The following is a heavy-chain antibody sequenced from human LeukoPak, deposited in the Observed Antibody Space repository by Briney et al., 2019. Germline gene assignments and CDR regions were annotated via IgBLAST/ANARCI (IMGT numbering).Heavy chain of an antibody. Sequence: SQTLSLTCTVSGDSMTSGAYYWSWIPQRPGDGLEWIGFIYFSGSTYYNPSVKSRLKISVDTPKNQFSLQLSSVTAADTAVYYCARDRTSHRFDPWGQGTLVTVSS. J-gene: IGHJ5*02. V-gene: IGHV4-31*03. CDR2: IYFSGST. CDR3: ARDRTSHRFDP. CDR1: GDSMTSGAYY.